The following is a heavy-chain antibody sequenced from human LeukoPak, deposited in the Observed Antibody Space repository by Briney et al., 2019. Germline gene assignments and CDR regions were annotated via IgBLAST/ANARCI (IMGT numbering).Heavy chain of an antibody. CDR1: GGSFSGYY. D-gene: IGHD5-12*01. V-gene: IGHV4-34*01. CDR3: ARGRGGYSGYDRRFGYYYMDV. CDR2: INHSGST. J-gene: IGHJ6*03. Sequence: SETLSLTCAVYGGSFSGYYWSWIRQPPGKGLEWIGEINHSGSTNYNPSLKSRVTISVDTSKNQFSLKLSSVTAADTAVYYCARGRGGYSGYDRRFGYYYMDVWGKGTTVTVSS.